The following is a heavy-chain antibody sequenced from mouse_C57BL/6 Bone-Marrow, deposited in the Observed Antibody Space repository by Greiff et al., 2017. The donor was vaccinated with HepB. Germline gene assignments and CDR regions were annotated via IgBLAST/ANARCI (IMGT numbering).Heavy chain of an antibody. V-gene: IGHV2-9-1*01. J-gene: IGHJ1*03. Sequence: VQLVESGPGLVAPSQSLSITCTVSGFSLTSYAISWVRQPPGKGLEWLGVIWTGGGTNYNSALKSRLSISKDNSKSQVFLKMNSLQTDDTARYYCARNRIYYDYDGWYFDVWGTGTTVTVSS. CDR1: GFSLTSYA. CDR2: IWTGGGT. D-gene: IGHD2-4*01. CDR3: ARNRIYYDYDGWYFDV.